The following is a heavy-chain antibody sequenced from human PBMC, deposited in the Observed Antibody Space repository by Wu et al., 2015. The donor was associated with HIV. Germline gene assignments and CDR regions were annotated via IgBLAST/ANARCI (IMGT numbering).Heavy chain of an antibody. D-gene: IGHD6-19*01. CDR1: GYSFTTYY. V-gene: IGHV1-46*01. CDR3: ARGIAVAGAFGMDV. CDR2: INPSAGST. Sequence: QVQLVQSGAEVRKPGASVKVSCKASGYSFTTYYLNWVRQAPGQGLEWMGIINPSAGSTTYALKFQGRVTMTRDTSTTTVYMELSSLRSEDTAVYYCARGIAVAGAFGMDVWGQGTTVTVSS. J-gene: IGHJ6*02.